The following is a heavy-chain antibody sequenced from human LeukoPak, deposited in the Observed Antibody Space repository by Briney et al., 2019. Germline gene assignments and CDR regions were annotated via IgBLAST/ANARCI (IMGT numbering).Heavy chain of an antibody. CDR2: INPSGGST. J-gene: IGHJ3*02. V-gene: IGHV1-46*01. Sequence: GASVKVSCKASGYTFTSYYMHWVRQAPGQGLEWMGIINPSGGSTSYAQKFQGRVTMTRDTSTSTVYMELSSLRSEDTAVYYCARVAPGYSYGYIEGDAFDIWGQGTLVTVSS. CDR1: GYTFTSYY. CDR3: ARVAPGYSYGYIEGDAFDI. D-gene: IGHD5-18*01.